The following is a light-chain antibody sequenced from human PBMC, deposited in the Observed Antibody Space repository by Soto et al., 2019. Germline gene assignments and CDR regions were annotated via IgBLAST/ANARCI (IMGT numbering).Light chain of an antibody. CDR3: QQYNTWGRGT. CDR1: QSVDSD. V-gene: IGKV3-15*01. J-gene: IGKJ2*01. CDR2: GAS. Sequence: EVVVTQSKATLSGSPGERVTLSCRASQSVDSDVAWFQHKPGQAPRLLIYGASTRAAGIPGRFSGSGYETDFTFTISSLEPEDSATYFCQQYNTWGRGTFGQGTKVDIK.